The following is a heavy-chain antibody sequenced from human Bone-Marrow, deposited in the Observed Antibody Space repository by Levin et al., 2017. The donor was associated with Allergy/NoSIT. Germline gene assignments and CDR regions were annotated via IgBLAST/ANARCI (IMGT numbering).Heavy chain of an antibody. CDR1: GFTFNTYA. V-gene: IGHV3-21*01. Sequence: LSLTCAASGFTFNTYAMNWVRQAPGKGLEWVSSISPTSIHTFYADSVNGRFTISRDNAKNSLYLQMNSLRAEDTALYYCVRDRAGESGSGSLWGQGTRVTVSS. CDR3: VRDRAGESGSGSL. J-gene: IGHJ4*02. CDR2: ISPTSIHT. D-gene: IGHD1-26*01.